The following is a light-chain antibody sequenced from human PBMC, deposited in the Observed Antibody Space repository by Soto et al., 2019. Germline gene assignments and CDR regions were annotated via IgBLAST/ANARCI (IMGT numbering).Light chain of an antibody. CDR2: LTS. J-gene: IGKJ4*01. Sequence: DIVMTQSPLSLAVTPGEPASISCRSSQSLLYRDGRIFLDWYLQRPVHSPQLLIYLTSIRASGVHDRFSGSGSGTDFTLKISRVEAEDVVIYYCMQALQPPTFGGGTRLEIK. V-gene: IGKV2-28*01. CDR1: QSLLYRDGRIF. CDR3: MQALQPPT.